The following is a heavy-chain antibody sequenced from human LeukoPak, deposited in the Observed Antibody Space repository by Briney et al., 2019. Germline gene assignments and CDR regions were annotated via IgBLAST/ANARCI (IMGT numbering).Heavy chain of an antibody. CDR3: ARDRTNYYDSSFDI. J-gene: IGHJ3*02. Sequence: KASETLSLTCAVYGESLSDFYWSWIHQPPGKGLEWIGEINHSGSTNYNPSLKTRATISVDASKNQFSLKLTSVTAADTAVYYCARDRTNYYDSSFDIWGQGTMVTVSS. V-gene: IGHV4-34*01. D-gene: IGHD3-22*01. CDR2: INHSGST. CDR1: GESLSDFY.